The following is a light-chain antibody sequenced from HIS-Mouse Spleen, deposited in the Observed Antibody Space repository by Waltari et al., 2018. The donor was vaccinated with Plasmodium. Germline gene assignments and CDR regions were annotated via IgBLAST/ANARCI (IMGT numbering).Light chain of an antibody. CDR3: YSTDSSGNHRV. CDR2: EDS. CDR1: ALPKKY. V-gene: IGLV3-10*01. J-gene: IGLJ3*02. Sequence: SYELTQPPSVSVSPGQTARITCSGDALPKKYAYWYQQKSGQDPVLVIYEDSKRPSGIPEGVSGPRSVTMATLTISGAQVDDEADYYCYSTDSSGNHRVFGGGTKLTVL.